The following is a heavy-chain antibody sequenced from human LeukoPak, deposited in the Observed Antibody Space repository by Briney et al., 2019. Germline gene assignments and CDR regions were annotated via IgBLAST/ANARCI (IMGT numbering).Heavy chain of an antibody. J-gene: IGHJ6*02. CDR2: MNPNSGNT. CDR3: ASSAYSSSWYFPKTYYYYGMDV. V-gene: IGHV1-8*01. D-gene: IGHD6-13*01. CDR1: GYTFTSYD. Sequence: WASVKVSCKASGYTFTSYDINWVRQATGQGLEWMGWMNPNSGNTGYAQKFQGRVTMTGNTSISTAYMELSSLRSEDTAVYYCASSAYSSSWYFPKTYYYYGMDVWGQGTTVTVSS.